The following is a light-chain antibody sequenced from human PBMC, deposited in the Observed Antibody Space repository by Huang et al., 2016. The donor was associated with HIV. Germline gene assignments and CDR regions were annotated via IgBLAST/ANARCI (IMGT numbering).Light chain of an antibody. CDR2: GAS. J-gene: IGKJ2*01. CDR3: LQYINWPRT. Sequence: EMVMTQSPDTLSVSPGDSVTLSCRASQGISNNLAWYQHKPGQAPRLLIHGASTRAAGIPARFSGRGSEIAFSLTINSLQSEDSAVYYCLQYINWPRTFGQGTKLEIK. V-gene: IGKV3-15*01. CDR1: QGISNN.